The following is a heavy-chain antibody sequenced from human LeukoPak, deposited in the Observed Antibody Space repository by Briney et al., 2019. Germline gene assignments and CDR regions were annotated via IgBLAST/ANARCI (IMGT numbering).Heavy chain of an antibody. CDR2: ISGSGTNQ. J-gene: IGHJ6*03. CDR3: ARPVSPNYFYYMDV. Sequence: GGSLRLSCAASGFTFSNFYMSWFRQAPGKGLEWLSYISGSGTNQHYADSVRGRFTFSRDNAENSLSLQMDILRAEDTAVYYCARPVSPNYFYYMDVWGKGTTVTASS. D-gene: IGHD4-11*01. CDR1: GFTFSNFY. V-gene: IGHV3-11*01.